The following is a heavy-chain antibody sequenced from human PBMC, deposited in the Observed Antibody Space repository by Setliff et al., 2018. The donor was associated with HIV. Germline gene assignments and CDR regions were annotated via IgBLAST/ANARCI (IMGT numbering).Heavy chain of an antibody. D-gene: IGHD1-26*01. CDR2: IKQDGSEK. CDR3: ARSSTLPWELPYFDY. V-gene: IGHV3-7*01. Sequence: HPGGSLRLSCVASGLPFYNYWMTWLRQAPGKGLEWVANIKQDGSEKYYGDSVQGRFTVSRDNAKNSLFLQMNSLRAEDTAVYYCARSSTLPWELPYFDYWGQGTLVTV. J-gene: IGHJ4*02. CDR1: GLPFYNYW.